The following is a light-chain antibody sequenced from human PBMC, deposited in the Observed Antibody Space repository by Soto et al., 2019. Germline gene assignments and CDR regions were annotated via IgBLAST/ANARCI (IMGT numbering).Light chain of an antibody. CDR2: GNS. V-gene: IGLV1-40*01. Sequence: QSVLTQPPSVSGAPGQMVTISCTGSRSNIGAGYDVHWYQQLPGTAPQLLIYGNSNRPSGVPDRFSGSNSGTSASLAITGRRAEDEADYYCHSYDSRLSGGVFGGGTKVTVL. CDR1: RSNIGAGYD. J-gene: IGLJ3*02. CDR3: HSYDSRLSGGV.